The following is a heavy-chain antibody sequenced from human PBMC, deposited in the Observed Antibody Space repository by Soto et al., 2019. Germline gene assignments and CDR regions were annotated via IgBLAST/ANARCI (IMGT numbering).Heavy chain of an antibody. V-gene: IGHV1-18*01. CDR2: ISTYNGNT. CDR3: ARGPTDYYDNSANYFLDY. CDR1: GYTFITYG. Sequence: VQLVQSGAEVKKPGASVKVSCKASGYTFITYGVSWVRQAPGQGLDWLGWISTYNGNTRYAERHQGRVTMTTDTTTNTAYMELRNLRSDDTAVYYCARGPTDYYDNSANYFLDYWGQGTLVTVSS. J-gene: IGHJ4*02. D-gene: IGHD3-22*01.